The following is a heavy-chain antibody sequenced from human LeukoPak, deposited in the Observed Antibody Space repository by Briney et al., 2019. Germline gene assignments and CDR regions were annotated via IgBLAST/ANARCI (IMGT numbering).Heavy chain of an antibody. Sequence: GGSLRLSCAASGFIFSDYYMSWIRQAPGKGLEWVAVISYDGSNKYYADSVKGRFTISRDNSKNTLYLQMNSLRAEDTAVYYCAKVAAPDYFMDVWGKGTTVTVSS. CDR1: GFIFSDYY. V-gene: IGHV3-30*18. CDR2: ISYDGSNK. CDR3: AKVAAPDYFMDV. J-gene: IGHJ6*03.